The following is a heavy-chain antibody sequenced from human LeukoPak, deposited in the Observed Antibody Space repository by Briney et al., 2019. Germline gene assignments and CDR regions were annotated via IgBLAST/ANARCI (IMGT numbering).Heavy chain of an antibody. CDR3: ARSYAITFGGVTVDTRFDL. CDR2: IIPVFGAT. CDR1: GGTFSTFA. J-gene: IGHJ5*02. D-gene: IGHD3-16*02. V-gene: IGHV1-69*13. Sequence: SVKLSCKPSGGTFSTFAFSWVRQAPGQGLEWVGGIIPVFGATNSAQKFQGRLTISAAESSTTTYMELSSLRSEDTAIYYCARSYAITFGGVTVDTRFDLWGQGTLVIVSS.